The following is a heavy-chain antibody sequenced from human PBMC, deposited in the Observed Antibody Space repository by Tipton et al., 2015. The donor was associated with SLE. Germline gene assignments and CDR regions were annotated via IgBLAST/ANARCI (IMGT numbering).Heavy chain of an antibody. J-gene: IGHJ1*01. D-gene: IGHD4-17*01. CDR1: GYSISSGYY. Sequence: TLSLTCAVSGYSISSGYYWGWIRQPPGKGLEWIGSIYHSGSTYYNPSLQSRVTISVDTSKNQFSLKLSSVTAADTAVYYCARPMDYAGYFQHWGQGTLVTVSS. V-gene: IGHV4-38-2*01. CDR2: IYHSGST. CDR3: ARPMDYAGYFQH.